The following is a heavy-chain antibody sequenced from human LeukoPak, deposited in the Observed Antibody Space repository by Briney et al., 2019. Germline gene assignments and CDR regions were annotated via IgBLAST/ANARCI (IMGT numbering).Heavy chain of an antibody. CDR3: AKDGGLWVSAHWGDS. J-gene: IGHJ4*02. D-gene: IGHD7-27*01. CDR2: INSDGSST. Sequence: GGSLRLSCAASGFTFSSYWMHWVRQAPGKGLVWVSRINSDGSSTSYADSVKGRFTISRDNAKNTLFLQMNSLRAEDTAVYYCAKDGGLWVSAHWGDSWGRGTLVTVSS. V-gene: IGHV3-74*01. CDR1: GFTFSSYW.